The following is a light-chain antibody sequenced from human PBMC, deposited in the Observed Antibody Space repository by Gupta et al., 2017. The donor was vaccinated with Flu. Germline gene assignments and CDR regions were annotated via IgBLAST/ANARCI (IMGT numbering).Light chain of an antibody. Sequence: EIVLTQSPGTLSLSPGERATLSCRASQSVSSSYLAWYQQKPGQAPRLLIYGASSRATGIPDRFSGSGSGTDFTLTISRLEPEEFAVYYCQQYGSSCTFGPGTKVEIK. CDR3: QQYGSSCT. CDR1: QSVSSSY. CDR2: GAS. V-gene: IGKV3-20*01. J-gene: IGKJ3*01.